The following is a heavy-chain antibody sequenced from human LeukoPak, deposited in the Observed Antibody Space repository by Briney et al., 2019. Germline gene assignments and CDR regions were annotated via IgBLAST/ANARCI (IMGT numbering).Heavy chain of an antibody. CDR2: ICYSGST. J-gene: IGHJ4*02. CDR3: ARGYSGSYRSPYGY. CDR1: GFSISSYY. D-gene: IGHD1-26*01. Sequence: PSETLSLTCTVSGFSISSYYWSWIRQPPGKGLEWIVDICYSGSTNYNPSLKSRVTIYVETSKNQFYLKLSSVTAADTAVYFCARGYSGSYRSPYGYWGQGPLVPVSS. V-gene: IGHV4-59*01.